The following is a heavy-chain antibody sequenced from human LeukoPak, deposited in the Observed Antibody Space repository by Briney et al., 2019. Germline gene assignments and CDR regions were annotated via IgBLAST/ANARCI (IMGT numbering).Heavy chain of an antibody. CDR1: GYTFTGYY. J-gene: IGHJ4*02. CDR3: ARGDVVVVASTQFDY. D-gene: IGHD2-15*01. V-gene: IGHV1-2*06. Sequence: ASVKVSCKASGYTFTGYYMHWVRQAPGQGLEWMERINPNSGGTNYAQKFQGRVTMTRDTSISTAYMELSRLRSDDTAVYYCARGDVVVVASTQFDYWGQGTLVTVSS. CDR2: INPNSGGT.